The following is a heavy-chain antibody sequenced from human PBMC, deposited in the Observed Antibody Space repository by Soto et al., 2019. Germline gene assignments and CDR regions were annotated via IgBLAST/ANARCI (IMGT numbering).Heavy chain of an antibody. CDR1: GGTFSSHA. CDR2: IIPIFGTA. CDR3: ARPRLRGTKYFDY. V-gene: IGHV1-69*01. J-gene: IGHJ4*02. D-gene: IGHD1-1*01. Sequence: QVQLVQSGAEVKKPGSSVKVSCKSSGGTFSSHAFSWVRQAPGQGLEWMGGIIPIFGTANYAQKFQDRVAITADESTSTAYIELSSLRAEDTAIYYCARPRLRGTKYFDYWGQGTLVTVSS.